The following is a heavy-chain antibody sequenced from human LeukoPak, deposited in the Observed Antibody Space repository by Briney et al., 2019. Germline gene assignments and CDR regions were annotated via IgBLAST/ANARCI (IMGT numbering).Heavy chain of an antibody. CDR2: ISYDGSNK. CDR1: GFTFSSYA. V-gene: IGHV3-30*04. CDR3: AGLTNALDY. J-gene: IGHJ4*02. Sequence: GGSLRLSCAASGFTFSSYAMHWVRQAPGKGLEWVAVISYDGSNKYYADSVKGRFTISRDNSKNTLYLQMNSLRAEDTAVYYCAGLTNALDYWGQGTLATVSS.